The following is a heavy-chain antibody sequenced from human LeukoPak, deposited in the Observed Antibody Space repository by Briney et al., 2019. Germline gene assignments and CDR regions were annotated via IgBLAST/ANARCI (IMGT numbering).Heavy chain of an antibody. CDR3: ARPMVRGVIIPRDYYYYMDV. J-gene: IGHJ6*03. CDR1: GYTFTGYY. CDR2: INPLSGGT. V-gene: IGHV1-2*02. Sequence: ASVKVSCKASGYTFTGYYMHWVRQAPGQGLEWMGWINPLSGGTNYAQKFQGRVTMTRDTSISTAYMELSRLSSDDTAVYYCARPMVRGVIIPRDYYYYMDVWGKGTTVTVYS. D-gene: IGHD3-10*01.